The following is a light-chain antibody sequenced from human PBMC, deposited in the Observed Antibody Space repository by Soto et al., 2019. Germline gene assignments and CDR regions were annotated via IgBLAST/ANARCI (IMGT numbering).Light chain of an antibody. CDR2: RNS. J-gene: IGLJ2*01. Sequence: QSALTQPPSASGTPGQRVTISCSGSSSNIATNYVYWYQQLPGTAPKLLIYRNSKRPSGVPDRFSGSKSGTSASLASSGLRSADEADYYCAAGYDSLSGLVVFGGGTKVTVL. CDR1: SSNIATNY. V-gene: IGLV1-47*01. CDR3: AAGYDSLSGLVV.